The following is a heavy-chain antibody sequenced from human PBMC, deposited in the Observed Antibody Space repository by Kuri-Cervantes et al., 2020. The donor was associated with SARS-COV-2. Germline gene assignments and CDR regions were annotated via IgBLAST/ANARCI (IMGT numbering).Heavy chain of an antibody. CDR3: ATDTAMVDY. CDR1: GFPFNTYT. V-gene: IGHV3-21*01. Sequence: GESLKISCAAFGFPFNTYTMNWVRQAPGKGLEWVSSISSSGNYVYYADSVTGRFTISRDNARNSLSLQMNSLRAEDTAMYYCATDTAMVDYWGQGTLVTVSS. J-gene: IGHJ4*02. D-gene: IGHD5-18*01. CDR2: ISSSGNYV.